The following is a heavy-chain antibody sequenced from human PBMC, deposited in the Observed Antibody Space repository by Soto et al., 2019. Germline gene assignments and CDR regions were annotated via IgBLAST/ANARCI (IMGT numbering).Heavy chain of an antibody. V-gene: IGHV1-46*01. CDR2: INPSGGTT. CDR3: AREEERWLYFDY. J-gene: IGHJ4*02. CDR1: GYTFTRYN. Sequence: ASVKVSCKASGYTFTRYNVHWVRQAPGQGLEWMAIINPSGGTTYYVQKFEGRVTLTTDTSTSTVYMELSSLRSDDTAVYYCAREEERWLYFDYWGQGTLVTVSS. D-gene: IGHD5-12*01.